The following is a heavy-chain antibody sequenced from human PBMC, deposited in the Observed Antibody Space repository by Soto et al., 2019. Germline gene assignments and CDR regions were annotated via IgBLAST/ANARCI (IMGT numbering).Heavy chain of an antibody. CDR2: IYYSGST. CDR1: GGSISSYY. V-gene: IGHV4-59*01. J-gene: IGHJ5*02. Sequence: SETLSLTCTVSGGSISSYYWSWIRQPPGKGLEWIGYIYYSGSTNYNPSLKSRVTISVDTSKNQFSLKLSSVTAADTAVYYCACVYYDFWRGYSTNWFDPWGQGTLVTVSS. CDR3: ACVYYDFWRGYSTNWFDP. D-gene: IGHD3-3*01.